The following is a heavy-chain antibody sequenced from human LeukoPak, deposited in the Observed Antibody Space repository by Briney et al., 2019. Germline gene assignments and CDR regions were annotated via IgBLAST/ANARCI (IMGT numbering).Heavy chain of an antibody. CDR3: ARDHYGGKVFDY. CDR2: MSSSGSTI. D-gene: IGHD4-23*01. Sequence: PGGSLRLSCAASGFAFSDYYMSWIRQAPGKGLEWVSYMSSSGSTIYYADSVKGRFTISRDNAKNSLYLQMNSLRAEDTAVYYCARDHYGGKVFDYWGQGTLLTVSS. J-gene: IGHJ4*02. V-gene: IGHV3-11*04. CDR1: GFAFSDYY.